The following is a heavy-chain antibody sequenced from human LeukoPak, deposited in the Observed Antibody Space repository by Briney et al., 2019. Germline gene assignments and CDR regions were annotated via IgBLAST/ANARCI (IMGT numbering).Heavy chain of an antibody. CDR1: GFPFNTYW. V-gene: IGHV3-7*03. CDR3: AKVPGGIFGVVTYFDY. J-gene: IGHJ4*02. D-gene: IGHD3-3*01. CDR2: IKEDGSEE. Sequence: PGGSLRLSCAASGFPFNTYWMTWVRQAPGRGLEWVANIKEDGSEEHYVDSVKGRFTISRDNSKNTLYLQMNSLRAEDTAVYYCAKVPGGIFGVVTYFDYWGQGTLVTVSS.